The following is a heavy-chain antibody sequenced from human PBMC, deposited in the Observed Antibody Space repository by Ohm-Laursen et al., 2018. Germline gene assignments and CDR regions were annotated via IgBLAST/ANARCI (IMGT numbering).Heavy chain of an antibody. CDR1: GGSIRGYY. J-gene: IGHJ4*02. Sequence: TLSLTCTVFGGSIRGYYWSWIRQHPGKGLEWIGYIYYSGSTYYNPSLKSRVSISVDTSKSQFSLKLTSVSAADTAVYYCAREAGGDYPDYWGQGTLVTVSS. CDR2: IYYSGST. D-gene: IGHD4-17*01. CDR3: AREAGGDYPDY. V-gene: IGHV4-31*03.